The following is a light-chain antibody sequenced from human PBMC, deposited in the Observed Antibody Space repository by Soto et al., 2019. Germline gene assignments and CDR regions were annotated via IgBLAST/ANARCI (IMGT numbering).Light chain of an antibody. CDR1: SYDVGGYNY. J-gene: IGLJ3*02. V-gene: IGLV2-11*01. Sequence: QSALTQPRSVSGSPGQSVTISCTGTSYDVGGYNYVSWYQHHPGKAPKLMIYDVDKRPSGVPDRFSGSKSGNTASLTISGLQAEDEADYYCCSYAGSYTVVFGGGTTLTVL. CDR2: DVD. CDR3: CSYAGSYTVV.